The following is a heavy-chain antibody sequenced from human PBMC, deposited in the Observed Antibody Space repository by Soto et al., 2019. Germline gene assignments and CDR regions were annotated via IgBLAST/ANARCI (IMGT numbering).Heavy chain of an antibody. V-gene: IGHV6-1*01. D-gene: IGHD6-13*01. CDR2: TYYRSKWYN. J-gene: IGHJ6*02. CDR1: GDSVSSNSAA. CDR3: ARVGGIAAAGTGGYYYYGMDV. Sequence: PSQTLSLTCAISGDSVSSNSAAWNWIRQSPSGGLEWLGRTYYRSKWYNDYAVSVKSRITINPDTSKNQFSLQLNSVTPEDTAVYYCARVGGIAAAGTGGYYYYGMDVWGQGTTVTVSS.